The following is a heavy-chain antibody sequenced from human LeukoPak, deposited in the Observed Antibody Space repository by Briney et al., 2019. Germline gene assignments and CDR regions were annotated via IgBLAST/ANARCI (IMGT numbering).Heavy chain of an antibody. V-gene: IGHV3-43*02. CDR1: GFTFDDYA. CDR2: ISGDGGST. J-gene: IGHJ4*02. Sequence: PGGSLRLSCAASGFTFDDYAMHWVRQAPGKGLEWVSLISGDGGSTYYADSVTGRFTISRDNSKNSLYLQMNSLRTEDTALYYCAKTDRYYYDSSGYYNYWGQGTLVTVSS. D-gene: IGHD3-22*01. CDR3: AKTDRYYYDSSGYYNY.